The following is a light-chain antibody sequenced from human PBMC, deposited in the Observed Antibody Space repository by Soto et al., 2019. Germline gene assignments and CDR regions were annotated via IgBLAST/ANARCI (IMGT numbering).Light chain of an antibody. CDR2: AAS. Sequence: AIRMTQSPSSFSASTGDRVTITCRASQGISSYLAWYQQKPGKAPKLLIYAASTLQSGVPSRFSGSGSGADFTLTISCLQSDDFAGYYCQQYNSYSGTFGQGTKVDIK. J-gene: IGKJ1*01. CDR3: QQYNSYSGT. CDR1: QGISSY. V-gene: IGKV1-8*01.